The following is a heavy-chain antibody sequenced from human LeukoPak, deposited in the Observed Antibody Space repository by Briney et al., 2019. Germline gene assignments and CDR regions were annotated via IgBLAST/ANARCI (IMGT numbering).Heavy chain of an antibody. V-gene: IGHV1-69*13. D-gene: IGHD2-2*01. CDR1: GGTFSSYA. CDR2: IIPIFGTA. Sequence: SVKVSCKASGGTFSSYAISWVRQAPGQGLEWMGGIIPIFGTANYAQKFQGRVTITADESTSTAYMELSSLRSEDTAVYYCARDSDAAHGMDVWGKGTTVTVSS. J-gene: IGHJ6*04. CDR3: ARDSDAAHGMDV.